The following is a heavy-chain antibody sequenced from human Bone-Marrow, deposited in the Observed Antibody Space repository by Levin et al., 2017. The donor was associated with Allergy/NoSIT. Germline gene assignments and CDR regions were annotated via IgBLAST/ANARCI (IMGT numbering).Heavy chain of an antibody. CDR1: GGSFSNSY. D-gene: IGHD5-12*01. CDR2: IHPSGSA. Sequence: SQTLSLTCAVYGGSFSNSYWNWIRQPPGKGLEWIGEIHPSGSANYSPSLKSRVTISVDTSKKQFSLKLSSVTAADTAVYYCARGKRESGYDYWWFDPWGPGTLVTVSS. J-gene: IGHJ5*02. CDR3: ARGKRESGYDYWWFDP. V-gene: IGHV4-34*01.